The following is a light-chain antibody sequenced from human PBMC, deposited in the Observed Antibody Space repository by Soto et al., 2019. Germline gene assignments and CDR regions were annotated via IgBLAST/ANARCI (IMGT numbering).Light chain of an antibody. CDR1: QSVSSSD. CDR2: GAS. V-gene: IGKV3-20*01. Sequence: EIVLTQSTGTLSLSPGDRATLSCRASQSVSSSDLAWYRQKPGQAPRLLIYGASTRATGIPDRFSGSGSVTDFTLTISRLEPEDFAVYYCQQYGGSPLYTFGQGTKLEIK. CDR3: QQYGGSPLYT. J-gene: IGKJ2*01.